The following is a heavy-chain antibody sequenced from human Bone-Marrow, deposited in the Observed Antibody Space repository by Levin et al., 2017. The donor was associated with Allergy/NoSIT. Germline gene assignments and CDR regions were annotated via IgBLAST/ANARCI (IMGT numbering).Heavy chain of an antibody. D-gene: IGHD3-10*01. CDR3: AREQDGDLPDY. J-gene: IGHJ4*02. V-gene: IGHV3-7*01. Sequence: GGSLRLSCAASGFTFSTYWMTWVRQAPGKGLEWVANIKEDGSQKYYVDSVKGRFTISRDNAKNSLYLQMTSLRVEDTAVYYCAREQDGDLPDYWGQGNLVTVSS. CDR1: GFTFSTYW. CDR2: IKEDGSQK.